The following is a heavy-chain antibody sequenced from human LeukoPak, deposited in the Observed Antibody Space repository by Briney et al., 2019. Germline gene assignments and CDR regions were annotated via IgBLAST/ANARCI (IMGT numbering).Heavy chain of an antibody. J-gene: IGHJ4*02. CDR3: VRDRGTYRPIDY. V-gene: IGHV3-11*01. D-gene: IGHD1-26*01. Sequence: GGSLRLSCAASGFTFSDYYMSWIRQAPGKGLEWVSYISSSGSTIYYADSVKGRFTISRDNAKNSLYLQMNSLRAEDTAIYYCVRDRGTYRPIDYWGQGTLVTVSS. CDR2: ISSSGSTI. CDR1: GFTFSDYY.